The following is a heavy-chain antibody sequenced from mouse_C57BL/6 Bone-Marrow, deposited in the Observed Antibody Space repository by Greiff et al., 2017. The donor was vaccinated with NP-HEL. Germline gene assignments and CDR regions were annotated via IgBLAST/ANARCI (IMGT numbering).Heavy chain of an antibody. J-gene: IGHJ2*01. V-gene: IGHV14-4*01. CDR2: IDPENGDT. Sequence: EVQLQQSGAELVRPGASVKLSCTASGFNIKDDYMHWVKQRPEQGLEWIGWIDPENGDTEYASKFQGKAPITADTSSNTAYLQLSSLTSEDTAVYYCTSITTVVDYWGQGTTLTVSS. D-gene: IGHD1-1*01. CDR1: GFNIKDDY. CDR3: TSITTVVDY.